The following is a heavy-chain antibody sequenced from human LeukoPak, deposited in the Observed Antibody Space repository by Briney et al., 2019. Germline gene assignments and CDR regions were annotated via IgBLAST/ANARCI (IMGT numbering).Heavy chain of an antibody. Sequence: GGSLRLSCAASGFTFSSYSMNWVRQAPGKGLEWVSSISSSSSYIYYADSVKGRFTISRDNAKNSLYLQMNSPRAEDTAEYYCARGGLYSYGSSYWGQGTLVTVSS. V-gene: IGHV3-21*01. CDR2: ISSSSSYI. J-gene: IGHJ4*02. CDR1: GFTFSSYS. CDR3: ARGGLYSYGSSY. D-gene: IGHD5-18*01.